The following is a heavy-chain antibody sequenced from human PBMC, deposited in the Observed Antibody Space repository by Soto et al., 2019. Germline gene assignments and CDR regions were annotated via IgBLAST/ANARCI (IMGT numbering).Heavy chain of an antibody. D-gene: IGHD1-20*01. CDR3: AHRAPYNSYWDVGWFDP. Sequence: QITLKESGPTLLEPTQTLTLTCSFSGFSLTSSGVGVGWLRQAPGKALECLGIIYWDGDRRFNPSLRQRLTITKDTSKNQVVLTRPYMEPGDTATYYCAHRAPYNSYWDVGWFDPWGQGTLVTVS. CDR2: IYWDGDR. J-gene: IGHJ5*02. V-gene: IGHV2-5*02. CDR1: GFSLTSSGVG.